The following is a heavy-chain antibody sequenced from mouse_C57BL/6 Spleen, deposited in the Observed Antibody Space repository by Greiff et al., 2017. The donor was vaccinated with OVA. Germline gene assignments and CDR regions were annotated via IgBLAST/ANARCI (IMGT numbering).Heavy chain of an antibody. J-gene: IGHJ2*01. Sequence: EVQLQQSGPELVKPGASVKISCKASGYTFTDYYMNWVKQSHGKSLEWIGDINPNNGGTSYNQKFKGKATLTVDKSSSTAYMELRSLTSEDSAVYYCARRVYYDYDEDYFDYWGQGTTLTVSS. V-gene: IGHV1-26*01. CDR2: INPNNGGT. CDR3: ARRVYYDYDEDYFDY. D-gene: IGHD2-4*01. CDR1: GYTFTDYY.